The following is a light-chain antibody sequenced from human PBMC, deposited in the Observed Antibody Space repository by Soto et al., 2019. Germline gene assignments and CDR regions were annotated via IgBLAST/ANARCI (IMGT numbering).Light chain of an antibody. CDR3: QQYNNWPPLT. Sequence: EIVLTQSPDTLSLSPGERATLSCRASQSVSSNYLAWCQQKPGQAPRLLIYAASSRATGIPDRFSGSGSGTDFTLTISRLEPEDFAVYYCQQYNNWPPLTFGGGTKVEIK. V-gene: IGKV3-20*01. CDR2: AAS. J-gene: IGKJ4*01. CDR1: QSVSSNY.